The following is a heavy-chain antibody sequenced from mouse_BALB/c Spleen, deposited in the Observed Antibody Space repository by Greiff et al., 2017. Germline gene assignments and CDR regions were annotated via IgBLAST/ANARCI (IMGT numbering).Heavy chain of an antibody. Sequence: EVKVEESGPGLVKPSQSLSLTCTVTGYSITSYYAWNWIRQFPGNKLEWMGYISYSGSTSYNPSLKSRISITRDTSKNQFFLQLNSVTTEDTATYYCARDGGNYLYYFDYWGQGTTLTVSS. CDR1: GYSITSYYA. CDR2: ISYSGST. V-gene: IGHV3-2*02. J-gene: IGHJ2*01. D-gene: IGHD2-1*01. CDR3: ARDGGNYLYYFDY.